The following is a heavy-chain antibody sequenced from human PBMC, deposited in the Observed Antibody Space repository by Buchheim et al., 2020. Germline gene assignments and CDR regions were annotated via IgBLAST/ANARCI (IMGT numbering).Heavy chain of an antibody. J-gene: IGHJ6*02. CDR1: GFTFSSYG. Sequence: QVQLVESGGGVVQPGRSLRLSCAASGFTFSSYGMHWVRQAPGKGLEWVAVISYDGSNKYYADSVKGRFTISRDNSKNTLYLQMNSLRAEDTAVYYCAKAIGSGGYDPTPRTYYGMDVWGQGTT. CDR3: AKAIGSGGYDPTPRTYYGMDV. D-gene: IGHD5-12*01. CDR2: ISYDGSNK. V-gene: IGHV3-30*18.